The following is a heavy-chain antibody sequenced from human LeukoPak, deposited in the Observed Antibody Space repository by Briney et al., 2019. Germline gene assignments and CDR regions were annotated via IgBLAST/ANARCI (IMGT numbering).Heavy chain of an antibody. Sequence: GGSLRLSCAASGFTFSDYYMSWIRQAPGKGLEWVSYISSSDSTIYYADSVKGRFTVSRDNAKNSLYLQMNSLRAEDTALYYCARVHQQWLVTGLYYFDYWGQGTLVTVSS. CDR1: GFTFSDYY. CDR3: ARVHQQWLVTGLYYFDY. J-gene: IGHJ4*02. D-gene: IGHD6-19*01. CDR2: ISSSDSTI. V-gene: IGHV3-11*01.